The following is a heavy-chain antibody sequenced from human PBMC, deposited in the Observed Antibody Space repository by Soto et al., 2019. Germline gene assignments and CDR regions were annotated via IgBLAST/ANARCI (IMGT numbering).Heavy chain of an antibody. Sequence: GGSLRLSCAAAGCTFSNYLMHWVRQITGQGLLWVSHIDSDGSSTSYADSVKGRFTISRDNAKNTIYMQMNSLRADDTAVYYCARNYFGSGDYYNPYWGQGTLVTVS. D-gene: IGHD3-10*01. CDR1: GCTFSNYL. CDR2: IDSDGSST. J-gene: IGHJ4*02. CDR3: ARNYFGSGDYYNPY. V-gene: IGHV3-74*01.